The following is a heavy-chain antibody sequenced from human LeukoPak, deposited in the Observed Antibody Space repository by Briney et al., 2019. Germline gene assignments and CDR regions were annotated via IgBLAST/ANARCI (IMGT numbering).Heavy chain of an antibody. V-gene: IGHV4-34*01. Sequence: PSETLSLTCAVYGGSFSDKNWNWIRQPPGKGLEWIGEISHRGSTSYSPSLQSRVSISADTSKKQFSLQLNSVTAADTAVYYCASRPDGFDIWGQGTLVTVSS. CDR3: ASRPDGFDI. CDR2: ISHRGST. J-gene: IGHJ3*02. CDR1: GGSFSDKN.